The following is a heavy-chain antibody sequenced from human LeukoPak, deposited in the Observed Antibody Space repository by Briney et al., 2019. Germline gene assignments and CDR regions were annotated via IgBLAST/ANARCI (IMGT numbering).Heavy chain of an antibody. J-gene: IGHJ4*02. CDR2: ISYDGSNK. CDR1: GFTFSSYG. D-gene: IGHD6-13*01. Sequence: GGSLRLSCAASGFTFSSYGMHWVRQAPGKVLEWVAVISYDGSNKYYADSVKGRFTISRDNSKNTLYLQMNSLRAEDTAVYYCAKEVLAAAGGRYFDYWGQGTLVTVSS. CDR3: AKEVLAAAGGRYFDY. V-gene: IGHV3-30*18.